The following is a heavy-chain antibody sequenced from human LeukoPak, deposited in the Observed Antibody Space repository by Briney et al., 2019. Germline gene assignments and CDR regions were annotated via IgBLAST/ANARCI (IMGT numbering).Heavy chain of an antibody. CDR3: ARTQEWELPYYFDY. J-gene: IGHJ4*02. CDR1: GYTFTSYG. D-gene: IGHD1-26*01. V-gene: IGHV1-18*01. Sequence: GASVKVSCKASGYTFTSYGISWVRQAPGQGLEWMGWISAYNGNTNYAQKLQGRVTMTTDTSTSTAYMELRSLRSDDTAVYYCARTQEWELPYYFDYWGQGTLVTVSS. CDR2: ISAYNGNT.